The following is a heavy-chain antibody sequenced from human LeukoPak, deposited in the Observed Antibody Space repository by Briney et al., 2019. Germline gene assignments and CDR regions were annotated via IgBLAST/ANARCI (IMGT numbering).Heavy chain of an antibody. Sequence: SETLSLTCTVSGGSISSYYWSWIRQPPGKGLEWIGYNSGGTNYNPSLKSRVTISVDTSKNQFSLKLSSVTAADTAVYYCAGHHPRNTVDFWGQGTLVTVSS. J-gene: IGHJ4*02. CDR2: NSGGT. CDR1: GGSISSYY. V-gene: IGHV4-59*08. CDR3: AGHHPRNTVDF. D-gene: IGHD2/OR15-2a*01.